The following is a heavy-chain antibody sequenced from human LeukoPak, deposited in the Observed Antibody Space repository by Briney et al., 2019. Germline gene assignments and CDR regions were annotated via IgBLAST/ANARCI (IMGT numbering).Heavy chain of an antibody. J-gene: IGHJ4*02. D-gene: IGHD6-13*01. V-gene: IGHV3-23*01. CDR1: GFTFSSYA. CDR3: AKVGQQLVRELDY. CDR2: ISGSGGST. Sequence: GGSLRLSWAASGFTFSSYAMSWVRQAPGKGLEWVSAISGSGGSTYYADSVKGRFTISRDNSKNTLYLQMNSLRAEDTAVYYCAKVGQQLVRELDYWGQGTLVTVSS.